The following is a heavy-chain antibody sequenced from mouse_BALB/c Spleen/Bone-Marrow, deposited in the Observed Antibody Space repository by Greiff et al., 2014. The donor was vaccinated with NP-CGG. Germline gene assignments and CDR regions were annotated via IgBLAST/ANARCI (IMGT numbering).Heavy chain of an antibody. J-gene: IGHJ3*01. Sequence: DLVKPGASVKLSCKASGYTFTSYWINWIKQRPGQGLEWIGRITTGSGTTYYNEMFKGKATLTVATYSTTAYIQLSSLSSEDSAVYFCSRGSYYYGSSSPWFAFWGQGTLVTVSA. CDR3: SRGSYYYGSSSPWFAF. CDR1: GYTFTSYW. D-gene: IGHD1-1*01. V-gene: IGHV1S41*01. CDR2: ITTGSGTT.